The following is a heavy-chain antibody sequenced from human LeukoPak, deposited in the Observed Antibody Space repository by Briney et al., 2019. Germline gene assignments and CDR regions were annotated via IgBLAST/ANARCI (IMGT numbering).Heavy chain of an antibody. D-gene: IGHD3-22*01. Sequence: GGSLRLSCAASGFTFSSYGMHWVRQAPGKGLEWVAFIRYDGSNKYYADSVKGRFTISRDNSKNTLYLQMSSLRAEDTAVYYCAKDAYYYDSSSYYTFPDYWGQGTLVTVSS. CDR3: AKDAYYYDSSSYYTFPDY. V-gene: IGHV3-30*02. CDR1: GFTFSSYG. CDR2: IRYDGSNK. J-gene: IGHJ4*02.